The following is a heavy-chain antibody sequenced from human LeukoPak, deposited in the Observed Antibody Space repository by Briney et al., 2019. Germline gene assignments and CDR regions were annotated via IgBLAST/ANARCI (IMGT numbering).Heavy chain of an antibody. CDR3: VGLGENY. D-gene: IGHD3-10*01. Sequence: GGSLRLFCAASGFTFRRYWMSWARQASGKGLEWVANIKQDGSEKYYVDSVKGRFTISRDNAKNSLYLQMNSLRAEDTAVYYCVGLGENYWGQGTLVTVSS. CDR2: IKQDGSEK. V-gene: IGHV3-7*02. CDR1: GFTFRRYW. J-gene: IGHJ4*02.